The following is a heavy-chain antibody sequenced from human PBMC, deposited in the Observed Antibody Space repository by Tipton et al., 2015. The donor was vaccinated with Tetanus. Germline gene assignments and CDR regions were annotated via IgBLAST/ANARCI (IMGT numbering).Heavy chain of an antibody. CDR1: GGSISSYY. Sequence: TLSLTCTVSGGSISSYYWSWIRQPAGKGLEWIGRIYTSGSTIYNPSLKSRVTMSVDTSKNQFSLKLSSVTAADTAVYYCARHTNFWSGYYIVYWGQGTLVTVSS. J-gene: IGHJ4*02. CDR2: IYTSGST. V-gene: IGHV4-4*07. CDR3: ARHTNFWSGYYIVY. D-gene: IGHD3-3*01.